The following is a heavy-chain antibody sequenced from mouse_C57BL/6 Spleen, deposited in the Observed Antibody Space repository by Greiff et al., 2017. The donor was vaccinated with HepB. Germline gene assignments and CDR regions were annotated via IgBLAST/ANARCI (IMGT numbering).Heavy chain of an antibody. Sequence: EVKVVESEGGLVQPGSSMKLSCTASGFTFSDYYMAWVRQVPEKGLEWVANINYDGSSTYYLDSLKSRFIISRDNAKNILYLQMSSLKSEDTATYYCARGIYYYGSSYGEDYFDYWGQGTTLTVSS. CDR1: GFTFSDYY. D-gene: IGHD1-1*01. V-gene: IGHV5-16*01. CDR2: INYDGSST. J-gene: IGHJ2*01. CDR3: ARGIYYYGSSYGEDYFDY.